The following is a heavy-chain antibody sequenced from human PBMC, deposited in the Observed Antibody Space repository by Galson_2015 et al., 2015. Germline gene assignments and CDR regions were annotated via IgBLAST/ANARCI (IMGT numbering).Heavy chain of an antibody. D-gene: IGHD3-3*01. J-gene: IGHJ4*02. CDR2: ISYDGSNK. V-gene: IGHV3-30*03. CDR1: GFPFSSYG. Sequence: LRLSCAASGFPFSSYGVHWVRQAPGKGLEWVAVISYDGSNKYYADSVKGRFTISRDNSKNTLYLQINSLRAEDTAVYYCAGSDTYYDFWSGYDYWGQGTLVTVSS. CDR3: AGSDTYYDFWSGYDY.